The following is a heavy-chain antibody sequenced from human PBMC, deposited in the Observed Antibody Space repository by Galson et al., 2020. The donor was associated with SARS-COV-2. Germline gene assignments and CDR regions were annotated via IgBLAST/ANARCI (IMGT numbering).Heavy chain of an antibody. CDR2: IYSEGSST. V-gene: IGHV3-74*01. D-gene: IGHD3-16*01. Sequence: SCAASGFTFSSYWMHWVRQAPGKGLVWVSRIYSEGSSTRYADSVKGRFTISGDNAKNTLYLQMSSLRAEDTAVYYCARGDMRNDYFDYWGQGTLVTVSS. CDR1: GFTFSSYW. J-gene: IGHJ4*02. CDR3: ARGDMRNDYFDY.